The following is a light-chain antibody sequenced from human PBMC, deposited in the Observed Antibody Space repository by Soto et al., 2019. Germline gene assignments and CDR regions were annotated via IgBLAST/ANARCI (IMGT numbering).Light chain of an antibody. V-gene: IGKV3-15*01. Sequence: EIVMTQSPATLSVSPGERATLSCSASQSVSSNLAWYQQKPGPAPRLLIYGASTRATGIPARFSGSGSGTEFTLTSSSLQAEDLAVYYCQQYNNWPGTFGQGTKVEIK. CDR3: QQYNNWPGT. CDR1: QSVSSN. CDR2: GAS. J-gene: IGKJ1*01.